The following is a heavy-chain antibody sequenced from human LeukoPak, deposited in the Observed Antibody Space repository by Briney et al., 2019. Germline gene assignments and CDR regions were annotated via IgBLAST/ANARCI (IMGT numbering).Heavy chain of an antibody. CDR1: GFTFSSYS. CDR2: ISSSSTYI. J-gene: IGHJ3*02. D-gene: IGHD2-15*01. Sequence: GGSLRLSCAASGFTFSSYSMNWVRQAPGKGLEWVSSISSSSTYIYYADSVKGRFTISRDNAKNSLYLQMNSLRAEDTAVYYCSRGANWVDFDTWGQGTMVTVSS. CDR3: SRGANWVDFDT. V-gene: IGHV3-21*01.